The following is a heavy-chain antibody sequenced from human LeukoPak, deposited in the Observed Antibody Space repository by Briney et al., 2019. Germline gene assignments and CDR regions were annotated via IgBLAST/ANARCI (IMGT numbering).Heavy chain of an antibody. Sequence: GGSLRLSCAASGFTFSSYWMSWVRQAPGKGLEWVANIKQDGSEKYYVDSVKGRFTISGDNAKNSLYLQMNSLRAEDTAVYYCARWRFGELSYFDYWGQGTLVTVSS. CDR3: ARWRFGELSYFDY. CDR1: GFTFSSYW. J-gene: IGHJ4*02. CDR2: IKQDGSEK. D-gene: IGHD3-10*01. V-gene: IGHV3-7*03.